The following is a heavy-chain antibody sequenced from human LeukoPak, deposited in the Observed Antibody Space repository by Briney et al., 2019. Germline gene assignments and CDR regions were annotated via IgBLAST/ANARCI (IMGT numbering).Heavy chain of an antibody. CDR1: GYTFTDDY. V-gene: IGHV1-2*02. J-gene: IGHJ4*02. Sequence: GASVKVSCKASGYTFTDDYIHWVRQAPGQGLEWMGWINVNSGGTNYAQKFYARVTMTRDTSISTAYMELSRLRSDDTAVFYCARSPHILTGENFDFWGQGTLVTASS. CDR2: INVNSGGT. CDR3: ARSPHILTGENFDF. D-gene: IGHD3-9*01.